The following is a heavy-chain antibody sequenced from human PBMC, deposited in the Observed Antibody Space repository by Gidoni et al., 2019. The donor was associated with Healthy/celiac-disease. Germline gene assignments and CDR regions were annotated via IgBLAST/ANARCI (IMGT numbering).Heavy chain of an antibody. D-gene: IGHD6-19*01. CDR3: ARHPPQYVQWLVRGPLGAFDI. CDR2: IFHSVRT. J-gene: IGHJ3*02. CDR1: GGSISRSNW. V-gene: IGHV4-4*02. Sequence: QVQLQESGPGLEKHAGTMSPTCAVSGGSISRSNWWSGVRQPPGKGLEWIGEIFHSVRTTYTPSLKSRVTISVVTSKNHFSLQLSSVPAADTSVYYCARHPPQYVQWLVRGPLGAFDIWGQVTMVTVSS.